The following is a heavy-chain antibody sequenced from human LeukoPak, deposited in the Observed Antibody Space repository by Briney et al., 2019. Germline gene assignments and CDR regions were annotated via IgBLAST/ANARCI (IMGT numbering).Heavy chain of an antibody. CDR2: IYYSGST. D-gene: IGHD6-19*01. V-gene: IGHV4-59*01. Sequence: SETLSLTCTVSGGSISSYYWSWIRQPPGQGLEWIVNIYYSGSTNYNPSLKSRVTISVDTSKNQFSLKLSSVTAADTAVYYWTTLNSSGWYSKNKYYFDYWGQGTLVTVSS. CDR1: GGSISSYY. J-gene: IGHJ4*02. CDR3: TTLNSSGWYSKNKYYFDY.